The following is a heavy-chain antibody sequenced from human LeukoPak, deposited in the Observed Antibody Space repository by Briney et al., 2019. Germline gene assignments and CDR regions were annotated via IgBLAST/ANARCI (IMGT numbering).Heavy chain of an antibody. J-gene: IGHJ4*02. D-gene: IGHD3-22*01. CDR1: GFTFSSYA. V-gene: IGHV3-30-3*01. Sequence: GGSLRLSCAASGFTFSSYAMHWVRQAPGKGLEWVAVISYDGSNKYYADSVKGRFTISRDNSKNTLYLQMNSLRAEDTAVYYCAKDPGNEYYYGSSGYYYDYWGQGTLVTVSS. CDR2: ISYDGSNK. CDR3: AKDPGNEYYYGSSGYYYDY.